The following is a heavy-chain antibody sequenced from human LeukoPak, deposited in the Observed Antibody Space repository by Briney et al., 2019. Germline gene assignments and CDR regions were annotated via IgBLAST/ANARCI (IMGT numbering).Heavy chain of an antibody. D-gene: IGHD2-21*02. Sequence: PGESLKISCKASGYSFTIHWVAWVRQMPGKGLEWMGIISPGDSDTRYGPSFQGQVSISADKSINTAYLQWSSLKTSDTAMYYCARLVVVTTTYWYFDLWGRGTLVTVSS. CDR3: ARLVVVTTTYWYFDL. CDR2: ISPGDSDT. V-gene: IGHV5-51*01. J-gene: IGHJ2*01. CDR1: GYSFTIHW.